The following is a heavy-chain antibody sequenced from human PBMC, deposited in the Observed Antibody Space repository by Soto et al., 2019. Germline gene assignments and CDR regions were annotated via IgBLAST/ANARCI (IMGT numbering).Heavy chain of an antibody. CDR1: GYTFTNYG. CDR2: ISAYNGDA. J-gene: IGHJ5*02. Sequence: QVQLVQSGAEVKEPGASVKVSCKASGYTFTNYGINWVRQATGQGLEWMGWISAYNGDAKYAQKLQGRVTMNTATSTSTAYMDLRSLTSDDTAVYYCARGSSYNWNAGARWFDPWVRGTMDTVSS. D-gene: IGHD1-20*01. CDR3: ARGSSYNWNAGARWFDP. V-gene: IGHV1-18*01.